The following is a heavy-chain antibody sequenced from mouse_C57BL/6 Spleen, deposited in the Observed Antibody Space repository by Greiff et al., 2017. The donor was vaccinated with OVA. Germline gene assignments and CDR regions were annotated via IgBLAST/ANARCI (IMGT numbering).Heavy chain of an antibody. V-gene: IGHV1-80*01. D-gene: IGHD1-1*01. CDR3: ARMSLLLRYWYFDV. CDR1: GYAFSSYW. Sequence: VKLMESGAELVKPGASVKISCKASGYAFSSYWMNWVKQRPGKGLEWIGQIYPGDGDTNYNGKFKGKATLTADKSSSTAYMQLSSLTSEDSAVYCCARMSLLLRYWYFDVWGTGTTVTVSS. J-gene: IGHJ1*03. CDR2: IYPGDGDT.